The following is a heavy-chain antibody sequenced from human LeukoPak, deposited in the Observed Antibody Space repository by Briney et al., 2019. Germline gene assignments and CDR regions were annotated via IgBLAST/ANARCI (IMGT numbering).Heavy chain of an antibody. J-gene: IGHJ6*02. D-gene: IGHD2-2*01. Sequence: ASVKVSCKASGGTFISYAISWVRQAPGQGLEWMGGIIPIFGTANYAQKFQGRVTITADESTSTAYMELSSLRSEDTAVYYCARVRLGYCSSTSCSVRYYYGMDVWGQGTTVTVSS. CDR2: IIPIFGTA. CDR3: ARVRLGYCSSTSCSVRYYYGMDV. CDR1: GGTFISYA. V-gene: IGHV1-69*13.